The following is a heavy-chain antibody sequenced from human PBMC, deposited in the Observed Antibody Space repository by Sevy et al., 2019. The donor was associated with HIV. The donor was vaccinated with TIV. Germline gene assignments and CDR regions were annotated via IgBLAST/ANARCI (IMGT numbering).Heavy chain of an antibody. J-gene: IGHJ5*02. V-gene: IGHV3-7*03. CDR2: IKQDGSEA. Sequence: GGYLRLSCVASGFNFRNFWMSWVRQAPGKGLECVADIKQDGSEAYYVDSVKGRFTISRDNAKNSLYLQMNSLRDEDTAMYFCVRDKEVGASILEAWGQGTPVTVSS. CDR3: VRDKEVGASILEA. CDR1: GFNFRNFW. D-gene: IGHD1-26*01.